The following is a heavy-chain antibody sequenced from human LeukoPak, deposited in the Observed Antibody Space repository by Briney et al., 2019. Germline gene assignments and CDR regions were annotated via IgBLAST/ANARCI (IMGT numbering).Heavy chain of an antibody. D-gene: IGHD2-2*01. J-gene: IGHJ5*01. Sequence: GGSLRLSCAASGFTFSTYAMSWVRQAPGKGLEWVSAIGASGGTTYYADSVKGRFTISRDNSKNTLYLQMNSLRAEDTAVYYCAKEPREYCSSTSCPNWFDSWGQGTLVTVSS. CDR3: AKEPREYCSSTSCPNWFDS. CDR1: GFTFSTYA. CDR2: IGASGGTT. V-gene: IGHV3-23*01.